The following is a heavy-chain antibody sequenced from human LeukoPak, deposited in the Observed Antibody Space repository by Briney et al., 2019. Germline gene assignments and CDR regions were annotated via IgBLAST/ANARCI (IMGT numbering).Heavy chain of an antibody. CDR3: ARATFGAAAGTPSHAFDI. CDR1: GGSISSGGYS. V-gene: IGHV4-61*08. J-gene: IGHJ3*02. D-gene: IGHD6-13*01. CDR2: IYYSGST. Sequence: SETLSLTCAVSGGSISSGGYSWSWIRQPPGKGLEWIGYIYYSGSTNYNPSLKSRVTISVDTSKNQFSLKLSSVTAADTAVYYCARATFGAAAGTPSHAFDIWGQGTMVTVSS.